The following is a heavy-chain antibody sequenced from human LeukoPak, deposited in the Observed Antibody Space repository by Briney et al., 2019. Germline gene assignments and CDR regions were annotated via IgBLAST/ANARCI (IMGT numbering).Heavy chain of an antibody. J-gene: IGHJ4*02. V-gene: IGHV4-39*01. CDR1: GGSISSSSYY. CDR2: IYYSGST. Sequence: SETLSLTCTVSGGSISSSSYYWGWIRQPPGKGLEWIGSIYYSGSTYYNASLKSRGTISVDTSKNQFSLKLNSVTAADTAVYFCARQVVAVAGTGYFDYWDQGTLVTVSS. CDR3: ARQVVAVAGTGYFDY. D-gene: IGHD6-19*01.